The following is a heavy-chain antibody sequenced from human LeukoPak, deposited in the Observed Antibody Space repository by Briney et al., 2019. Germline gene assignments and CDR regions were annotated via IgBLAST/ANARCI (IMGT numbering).Heavy chain of an antibody. CDR1: DGSISGSSYY. Sequence: SETLSLTCTVSDGSISGSSYYWGWLRKPPGKGLDWIGIIFYTGSTYYNPSLKSRVTISVDTSKNQFTLKLSSVTAADTAVYYCVRGSTLRHYQYWGQGTLVTVSS. CDR3: VRGSTLRHYQY. J-gene: IGHJ4*02. V-gene: IGHV4-39*01. CDR2: IFYTGST. D-gene: IGHD3-16*01.